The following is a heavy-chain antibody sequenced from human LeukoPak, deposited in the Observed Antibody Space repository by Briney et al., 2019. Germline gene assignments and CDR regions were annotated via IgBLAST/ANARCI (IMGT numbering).Heavy chain of an antibody. CDR1: GFTFSSYG. CDR2: IWYDGSNK. Sequence: GGSLRLSCAASGFTFSSYGMHWVRQAPGKGLEWVAIIWYDGSNKYYADPVKGRFTISRDNAKNSLYLQMNSLRDEDTAVYYCARVRGSGSYHYYFDYWGQGTLVTVSS. J-gene: IGHJ4*02. D-gene: IGHD3-10*01. CDR3: ARVRGSGSYHYYFDY. V-gene: IGHV3-33*01.